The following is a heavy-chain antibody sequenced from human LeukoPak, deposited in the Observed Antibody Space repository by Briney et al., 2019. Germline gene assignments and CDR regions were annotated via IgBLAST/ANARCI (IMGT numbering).Heavy chain of an antibody. Sequence: GGSLRLSCAPSGFTFSSYTMNWVRQAPGKGLEWVSSISSRSTYIYYADSVRGRFTISRDSAKNSLYLQMNSLRAEDTAVYYCARGHDNSGYFYSPDYWGQGTLVTVSS. D-gene: IGHD3-22*01. CDR1: GFTFSSYT. J-gene: IGHJ4*02. V-gene: IGHV3-21*01. CDR2: ISSRSTYI. CDR3: ARGHDNSGYFYSPDY.